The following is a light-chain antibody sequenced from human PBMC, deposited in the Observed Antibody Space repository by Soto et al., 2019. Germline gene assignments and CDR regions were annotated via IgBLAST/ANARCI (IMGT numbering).Light chain of an antibody. Sequence: EKVMTQSPATLSVSPGERATLSCRASQSVSSNLAWYQQRPGQAPRLLIYGASTRATGIPARFSGSGSGTDFTLTISSLEPEDFAVYYCQQRSNWITSGQGTRLEIK. CDR1: QSVSSN. J-gene: IGKJ5*01. CDR2: GAS. CDR3: QQRSNWIT. V-gene: IGKV3-11*01.